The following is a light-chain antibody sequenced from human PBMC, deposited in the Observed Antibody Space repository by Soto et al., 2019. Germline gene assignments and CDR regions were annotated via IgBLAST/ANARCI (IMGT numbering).Light chain of an antibody. CDR3: QQYRSYSPYT. CDR2: GAS. CDR1: QSINSW. V-gene: IGKV1-5*01. Sequence: DIQMTQSPSTVSASVGDRVTITCRASQSINSWLAWYQQKPGKAPKLLIYGASTLESGVPSRFSGSGSGTEFTLTISSLQPDDFATYYCQQYRSYSPYTFGQGTKLELK. J-gene: IGKJ2*01.